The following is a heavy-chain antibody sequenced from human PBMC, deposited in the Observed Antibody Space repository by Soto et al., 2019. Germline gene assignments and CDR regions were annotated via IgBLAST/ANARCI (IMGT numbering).Heavy chain of an antibody. Sequence: QVQLQQWGAGLLKPSETLSLTCAVYGGSFSGYYWSWIRQPPGKGLEWIGEINHSGSTNYNPSLKSRVTISGDTSKNQFSLKLSSVTAADTAVYYCARGRNDFWSGYHYYYYYMDVWGKGTTVTVSS. CDR2: INHSGST. D-gene: IGHD3-3*01. V-gene: IGHV4-34*01. CDR3: ARGRNDFWSGYHYYYYYMDV. J-gene: IGHJ6*03. CDR1: GGSFSGYY.